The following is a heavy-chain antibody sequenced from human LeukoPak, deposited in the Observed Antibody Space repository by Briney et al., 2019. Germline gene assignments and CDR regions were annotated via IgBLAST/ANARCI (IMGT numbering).Heavy chain of an antibody. CDR3: ASGLQSRYFDY. CDR1: GGSFSSYY. D-gene: IGHD2-2*01. J-gene: IGHJ4*02. CDR2: VNHSGST. V-gene: IGHV4-34*01. Sequence: SETLSLTCAVYGGSFSSYYWSWIRQPPGKGLEWIGEVNHSGSTNYNPSLKSRVTISVDTSKNQFSLKLSSVTAADTAVYYCASGLQSRYFDYWGQGTLVTVSS.